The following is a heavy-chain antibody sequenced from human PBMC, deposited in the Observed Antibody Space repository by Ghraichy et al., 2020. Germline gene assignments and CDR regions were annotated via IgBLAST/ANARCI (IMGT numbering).Heavy chain of an antibody. D-gene: IGHD1-26*01. J-gene: IGHJ4*02. V-gene: IGHV1-69*13. Sequence: SVKVSCKASGGTFSSYAISWVRQAPGQGLEWMGGIIPIFGTANYAQKFQGRVTITADESTSTAYMELSSLRSEDTAVYYCAREAGEWELHFFLDYWGQETLVTVSS. CDR2: IIPIFGTA. CDR3: AREAGEWELHFFLDY. CDR1: GGTFSSYA.